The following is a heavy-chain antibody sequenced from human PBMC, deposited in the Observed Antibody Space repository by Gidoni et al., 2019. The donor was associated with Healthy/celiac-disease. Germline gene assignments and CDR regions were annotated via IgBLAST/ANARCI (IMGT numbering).Heavy chain of an antibody. CDR3: ARGHLRFYPAGLSWFDP. CDR2: INHSGST. CDR1: GGSFSGYY. D-gene: IGHD3-3*01. J-gene: IGHJ5*02. Sequence: QVQLQQWGAGLLKPSETLSLTCAVYGGSFSGYYWSWIRQPPGKGLEWIGEINHSGSTNYNPSLKSRVTISVDTSKNQFSLKLSSVTAADTAVYYCARGHLRFYPAGLSWFDPWGQGTLVTVSS. V-gene: IGHV4-34*01.